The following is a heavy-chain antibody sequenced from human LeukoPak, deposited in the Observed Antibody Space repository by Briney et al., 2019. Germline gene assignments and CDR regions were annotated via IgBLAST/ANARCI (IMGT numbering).Heavy chain of an antibody. D-gene: IGHD6-13*01. CDR2: ISWNSGSI. J-gene: IGHJ3*02. CDR3: AKGALPGIAAAGDAFDI. V-gene: IGHV3-9*03. Sequence: GGSLRLSCAASGFTFDDYAMHWVRQAPGKGLEWVSGISWNSGSISYADSVKGRFTISRDNAKNSLYLQMNSLRAEDMALYYCAKGALPGIAAAGDAFDIWGQGTMVTVSS. CDR1: GFTFDDYA.